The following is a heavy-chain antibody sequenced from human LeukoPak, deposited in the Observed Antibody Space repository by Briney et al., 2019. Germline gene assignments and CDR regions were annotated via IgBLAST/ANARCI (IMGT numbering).Heavy chain of an antibody. D-gene: IGHD5-12*01. CDR3: ARPTPSGYVVY. Sequence: GGSLRLSCAASGFTFSNYAMSWVRQAPGKGLEWVSPISGSGVSTYYADSVKGRFTISRDNTKNTLYLQMNNLRAEDTAVYYCARPTPSGYVVYWGQGTLVTVSS. CDR1: GFTFSNYA. V-gene: IGHV3-23*01. CDR2: ISGSGVST. J-gene: IGHJ4*02.